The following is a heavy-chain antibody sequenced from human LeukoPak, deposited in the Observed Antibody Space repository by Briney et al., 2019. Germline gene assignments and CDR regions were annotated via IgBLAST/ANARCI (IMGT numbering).Heavy chain of an antibody. CDR3: ARGRRQWLVDYYYMDV. J-gene: IGHJ6*03. CDR2: INHSGST. CDR1: GGSFSGYY. D-gene: IGHD6-19*01. Sequence: SETLSLTCAVYGGSFSGYYWSWIRQPPGKGLEWIGEINHSGSTNYNPSLKSRVTISVDTSKNQFSLKLSSVTAADTAVYYCARGRRQWLVDYYYMDVWGKGTTVTVSS. V-gene: IGHV4-34*01.